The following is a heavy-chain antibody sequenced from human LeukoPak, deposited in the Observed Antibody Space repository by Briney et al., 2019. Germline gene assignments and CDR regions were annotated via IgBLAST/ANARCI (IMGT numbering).Heavy chain of an antibody. Sequence: SVKVSCKASGGTFSSYAISWVRQAPGQGLEWMGGIIPIFGTANYAQKFQGRVTITADESTSTAYMELSSLRSEDTAVSYCARQGEYYDFWSGYKKHYYYYYMDVWGKGTTVTVSS. CDR1: GGTFSSYA. D-gene: IGHD3-3*01. V-gene: IGHV1-69*13. J-gene: IGHJ6*03. CDR2: IIPIFGTA. CDR3: ARQGEYYDFWSGYKKHYYYYYMDV.